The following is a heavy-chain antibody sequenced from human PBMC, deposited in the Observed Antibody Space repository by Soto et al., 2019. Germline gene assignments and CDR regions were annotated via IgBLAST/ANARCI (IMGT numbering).Heavy chain of an antibody. V-gene: IGHV4-4*02. CDR1: GGSIRSNNW. CDR2: IFQSGST. D-gene: IGHD1-26*01. Sequence: QVQLQESGPGLVKPSGTLSLTCAVSGGSIRSNNWWSWVRQPPGKGLEWIAEIFQSGSTNYTPSLKTRVPISVDKSKNQFSLKLSSVTAADTAVYYCARVYSGSSSYYWGQGTLVTVSS. J-gene: IGHJ4*02. CDR3: ARVYSGSSSYY.